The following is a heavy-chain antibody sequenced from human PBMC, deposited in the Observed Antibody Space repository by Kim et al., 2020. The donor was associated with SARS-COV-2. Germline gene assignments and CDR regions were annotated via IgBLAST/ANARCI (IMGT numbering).Heavy chain of an antibody. V-gene: IGHV4-39*07. D-gene: IGHD1-26*01. CDR3: AREVGASYYFDY. Sequence: YYNPSLKSRVTISVDTSKNQFSLKLSSVTAADTAVYYCAREVGASYYFDYWGQGTLVTVSS. J-gene: IGHJ4*02.